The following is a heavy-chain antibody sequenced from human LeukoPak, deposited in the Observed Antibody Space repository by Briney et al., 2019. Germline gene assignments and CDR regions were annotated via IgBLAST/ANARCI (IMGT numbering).Heavy chain of an antibody. CDR3: ASQAPLHYFDY. Sequence: SVKVSCKASGYTFTSYGISWVRQAPGQGLEWMGGIIPIFGTANYAQKFQGRVTITTDESTSTAYMELSSLRSEDTAVYYCASQAPLHYFDYWGQGTLVTVSS. CDR1: GYTFTSYG. J-gene: IGHJ4*02. CDR2: IIPIFGTA. V-gene: IGHV1-69*05.